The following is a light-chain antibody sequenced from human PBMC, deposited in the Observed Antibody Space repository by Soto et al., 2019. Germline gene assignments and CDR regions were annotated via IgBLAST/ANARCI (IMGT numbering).Light chain of an antibody. J-gene: IGKJ2*01. CDR1: QAINGW. CDR3: QQAFRFPHT. CDR2: VAS. Sequence: DIQMTQSPPSVSASVGDRVTITCRASQAINGWLSWYQQKPGKAPQLLISVASRLESGVPPRFSGSGSGTEFSLPVTSLQPEDFATYYCQQAFRFPHTFGQGTKLEI. V-gene: IGKV1-12*01.